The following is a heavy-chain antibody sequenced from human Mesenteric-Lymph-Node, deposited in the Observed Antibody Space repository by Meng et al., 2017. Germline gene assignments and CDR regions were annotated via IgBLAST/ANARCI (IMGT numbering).Heavy chain of an antibody. J-gene: IGHJ4*02. D-gene: IGHD2-2*02. CDR1: GFTFSAYN. V-gene: IGHV3-7*01. CDR2: IKQDGSEK. Sequence: GESLKISCAASGFTFSAYNMNWVRQAPGKGLEWVATIKQDGSEKYYVDSVKGRFTISRDNAKNSVYLQMNSLRVEDTAVYYCARVYTWGQGTLVTVSS. CDR3: ARVYT.